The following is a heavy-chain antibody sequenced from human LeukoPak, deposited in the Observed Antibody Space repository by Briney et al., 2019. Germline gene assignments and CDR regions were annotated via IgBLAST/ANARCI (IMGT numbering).Heavy chain of an antibody. CDR2: IYTSGST. Sequence: SETLSLTCTVSGGSISSGSYYWSWIRQPAGKGLEWIGRIYTSGSTNYNPSLKSRVTISVDTSKNQFSLKLSSVTAADTAVYYCARGAEYRWGYYFDYWGQGTLVTVSS. V-gene: IGHV4-61*02. D-gene: IGHD2-8*02. J-gene: IGHJ4*02. CDR3: ARGAEYRWGYYFDY. CDR1: GGSISSGSYY.